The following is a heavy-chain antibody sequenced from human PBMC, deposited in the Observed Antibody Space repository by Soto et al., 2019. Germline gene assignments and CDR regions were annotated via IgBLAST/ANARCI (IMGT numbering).Heavy chain of an antibody. V-gene: IGHV3-30-3*01. CDR2: ISYDGSNK. CDR3: ARDLRYSSRYYYYYGMDV. CDR1: GFTFSSYA. D-gene: IGHD6-13*01. J-gene: IGHJ6*02. Sequence: RRLSCAASGFTFSSYAMHWVRQAPGKGLEWVAVISYDGSNKYYADSVKGRFTISRDNSKNTLYLQMNSLRAEDTAVYYCARDLRYSSRYYYYYGMDVWGQGTTVTVSS.